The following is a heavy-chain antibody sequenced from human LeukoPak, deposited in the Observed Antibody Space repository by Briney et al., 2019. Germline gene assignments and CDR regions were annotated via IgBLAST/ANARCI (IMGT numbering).Heavy chain of an antibody. D-gene: IGHD5-18*01. CDR3: ARGVDLYSYAPGYYFDY. CDR1: GFTFSSYS. V-gene: IGHV3-21*01. CDR2: ISSSSSYI. Sequence: GGSLRLSCAASGFTFSSYSMNWVRQAPGKGLEWVSSISSSSSYIYYADSVKGRFTISRDNAKNPLYLQMNSLRAEDTAVYYCARGVDLYSYAPGYYFDYWAREPWSPSPQ. J-gene: IGHJ4*02.